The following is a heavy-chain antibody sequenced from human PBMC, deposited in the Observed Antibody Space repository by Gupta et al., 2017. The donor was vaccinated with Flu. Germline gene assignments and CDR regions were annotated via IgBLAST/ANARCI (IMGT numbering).Heavy chain of an antibody. CDR1: GGAISSGDYF. CDR3: ARRAYFDSGFLYYFDY. V-gene: IGHV4-39*01. CDR2: IDYSGIT. Sequence: QWQLQESVSGLVKPSETLSLTCTVSGGAISSGDYFLGWIRQPPGNGLEWIGSIDYSGITYYNPSLKSRVTMSLDTSKNHFSLKLSSVTAADTAVYYCARRAYFDSGFLYYFDYWGQGTLVTVSS. D-gene: IGHD3-22*01. J-gene: IGHJ4*02.